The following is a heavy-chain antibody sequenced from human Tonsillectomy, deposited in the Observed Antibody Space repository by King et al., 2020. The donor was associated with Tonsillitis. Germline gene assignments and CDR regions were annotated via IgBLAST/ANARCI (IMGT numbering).Heavy chain of an antibody. CDR1: GGSFSGYY. CDR3: ARGNQRIAVAAFDY. D-gene: IGHD6-19*01. CDR2: ITHSGST. J-gene: IGHJ4*02. V-gene: IGHV4-34*01. Sequence: QVQLQQWGAGLLKPSETLSLTCVVYGGSFSGYYWSWIRQPPGKGLEWIGEITHSGSTNYNPSLKSRVTISVDTSKNQFSLKLTSVTAADTAVYSCARGNQRIAVAAFDYWGRGPLVTVSS.